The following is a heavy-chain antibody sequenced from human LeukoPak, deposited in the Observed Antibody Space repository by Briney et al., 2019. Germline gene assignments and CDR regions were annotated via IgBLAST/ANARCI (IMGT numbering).Heavy chain of an antibody. D-gene: IGHD6-13*01. CDR1: GFTFSSYA. V-gene: IGHV3-30*04. CDR3: AKDIEGSSYYFDY. J-gene: IGHJ4*02. CDR2: ISYDGSNK. Sequence: GGSLRLSCAASGFTFSSYAMHWVRQAPGKGLEWVAVISYDGSNKYYADSVKGRFTISRDNAKNSLYLQTNSLRAEDTALYYCAKDIEGSSYYFDYWGQGTLVTVSS.